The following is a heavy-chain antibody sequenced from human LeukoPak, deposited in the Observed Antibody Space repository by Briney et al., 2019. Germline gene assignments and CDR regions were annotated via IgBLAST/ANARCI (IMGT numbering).Heavy chain of an antibody. J-gene: IGHJ3*02. D-gene: IGHD3-22*01. Sequence: SETLSLTCAVYGGSFSGYYWSWIRQPPGKGLEWIGEINHSGSTNYNPSLKSRVTVSVDTSKNQFSLKLSSVTAADTAVYYCARSPTYYYDSSGLLDAFDIWGQGTMVTVSS. CDR1: GGSFSGYY. CDR3: ARSPTYYYDSSGLLDAFDI. V-gene: IGHV4-34*01. CDR2: INHSGST.